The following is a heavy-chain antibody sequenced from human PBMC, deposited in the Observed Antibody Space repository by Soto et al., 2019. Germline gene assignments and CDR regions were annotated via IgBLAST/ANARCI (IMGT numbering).Heavy chain of an antibody. CDR2: IIPIFGTA. CDR1: GGTFSSYV. D-gene: IGHD4-17*01. J-gene: IGHJ6*02. Sequence: QVQLVQSGAEVKKPGSSVKVSCKASGGTFSSYVISWVRQAPGQGLEWMGGIIPIFGTANYAQKFQGRVTITADESTSTAYMELSSLRSEDTAVYYCAREGVISYGDYLLSGPRDYYYYGMDVWGQGTTVTVSS. CDR3: AREGVISYGDYLLSGPRDYYYYGMDV. V-gene: IGHV1-69*01.